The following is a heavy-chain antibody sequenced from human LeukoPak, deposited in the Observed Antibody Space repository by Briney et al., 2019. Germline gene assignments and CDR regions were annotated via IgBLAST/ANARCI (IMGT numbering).Heavy chain of an antibody. D-gene: IGHD3-10*01. CDR3: ARDGLWFGELLGA. CDR1: GFVFRTYG. J-gene: IGHJ5*02. Sequence: GGSLRLSCAASGFVFRTYGMYWVRQAPGKGLEWVALIRYDGSDKDYADSVKGRFTISRDNSQNTLYLQMNSLRAEDTAVYYCARDGLWFGELLGAWGQGTLVTVSS. V-gene: IGHV3-30*02. CDR2: IRYDGSDK.